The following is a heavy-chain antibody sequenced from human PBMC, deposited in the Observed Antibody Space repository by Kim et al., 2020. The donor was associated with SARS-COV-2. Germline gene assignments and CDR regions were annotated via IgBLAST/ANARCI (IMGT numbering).Heavy chain of an antibody. CDR2: ISYDASDE. CDR3: TLGYCTSATCPTH. Sequence: GGSLRLSCAASGFTFSNYAMHWVRQAQGKGLEWVAFISYDASDEYYADSVKGRITISRDNSKNTLYLQMNSLRDEETALYYCTLGYCTSATCPTHWGQGTLVTVSS. D-gene: IGHD2-2*01. CDR1: GFTFSNYA. V-gene: IGHV3-30*04. J-gene: IGHJ4*02.